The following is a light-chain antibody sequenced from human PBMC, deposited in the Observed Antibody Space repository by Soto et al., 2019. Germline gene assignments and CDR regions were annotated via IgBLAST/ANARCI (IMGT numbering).Light chain of an antibody. CDR2: EVS. V-gene: IGLV2-8*01. CDR1: SSDVGGYNY. Sequence: QSALTQPPSASGSPGQSVTISCTGTSSDVGGYNYVSWYQQHPGKAPKLMIYEVSKRPSGVPDRFSGFKSGTTASLTVSGLQAEDEADYYCSSYAGSNNYVVFGGGTKLTVL. CDR3: SSYAGSNNYVV. J-gene: IGLJ2*01.